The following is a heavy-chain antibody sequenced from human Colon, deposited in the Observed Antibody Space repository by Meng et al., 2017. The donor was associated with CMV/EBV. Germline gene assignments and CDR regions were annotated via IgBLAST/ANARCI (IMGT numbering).Heavy chain of an antibody. CDR3: ARDVRFGLFDL. CDR1: GFTFSSYW. J-gene: IGHJ2*01. Sequence: GQLVVAGGDLVQPGGSLRLSCAASGFTFSSYWMDWVRQVPGKGLELVAIINHDGSADYYVDSVKGRLTVSRDNAKNSLYLQLNSLRVDDTAIYFCARDVRFGLFDLWGPGTLVTVSS. V-gene: IGHV3-7*04. D-gene: IGHD3-16*01. CDR2: INHDGSAD.